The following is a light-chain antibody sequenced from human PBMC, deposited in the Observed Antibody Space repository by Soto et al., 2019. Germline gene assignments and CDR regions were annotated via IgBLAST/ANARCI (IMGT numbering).Light chain of an antibody. J-gene: IGLJ1*01. CDR2: EVS. V-gene: IGLV2-8*01. CDR3: SSYAGNSRYV. Sequence: QSALTQPPSASGSPGQSVTISCTGTSSDVGRYNYISWYQQRPGKAPKLIIYEVSKRPSGVPDRLSGFKYGNTAPLTVSGLQAEYEADYYCSSYAGNSRYVFGTGTKFAVL. CDR1: SSDVGRYNY.